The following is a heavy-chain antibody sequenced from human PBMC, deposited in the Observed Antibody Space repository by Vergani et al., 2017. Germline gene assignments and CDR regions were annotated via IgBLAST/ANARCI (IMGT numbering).Heavy chain of an antibody. CDR3: ARLPGGPKYYYDSSGRTFRTLYYFDY. J-gene: IGHJ4*02. CDR1: GYTFTSYG. CDR2: ISAYNGNT. V-gene: IGHV1-18*01. D-gene: IGHD3-22*01. Sequence: QVQLVQSGAEVKKPGASVKVSCKASGYTFTSYGISWVRQAPGQGLEWMGWISAYNGNTNYAQKLQGRVTMTTDTSTSTAYMELRSLRSDDTAVYYCARLPGGPKYYYDSSGRTFRTLYYFDYWGQGTLVTVSS.